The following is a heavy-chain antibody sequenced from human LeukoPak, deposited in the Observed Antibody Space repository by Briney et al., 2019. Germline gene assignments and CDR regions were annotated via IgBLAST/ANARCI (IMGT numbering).Heavy chain of an antibody. J-gene: IGHJ4*02. Sequence: GGSLRLSCAASGFTFSNAWMNWVRQAPGKGLEWVGRIKSKTDGGTTDYAAPVKGRFTISRDDSKNTLYLQMNSLKTEDTAVYYCTTDNRPATVTTFLGGAYDYWGQGTLVTVSS. D-gene: IGHD4-17*01. CDR1: GFTFSNAW. CDR3: TTDNRPATVTTFLGGAYDY. V-gene: IGHV3-15*01. CDR2: IKSKTDGGTT.